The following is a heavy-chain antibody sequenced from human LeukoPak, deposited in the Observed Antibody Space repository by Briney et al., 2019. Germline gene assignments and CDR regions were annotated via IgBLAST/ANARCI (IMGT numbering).Heavy chain of an antibody. D-gene: IGHD3-22*01. CDR3: AVQRGLDY. CDR1: GFSFSSYT. CDR2: ISSSSGYR. J-gene: IGHJ4*02. Sequence: PGGSLRLSCAASGFSFSSYTLSWVRQAPGKGLEWVSAISSSSGYRYYADSVKGRFTISRDNAKNSLFLQMNSLRAEDTAVYYCAVQRGLDYWGQGTLVTVSS. V-gene: IGHV3-21*01.